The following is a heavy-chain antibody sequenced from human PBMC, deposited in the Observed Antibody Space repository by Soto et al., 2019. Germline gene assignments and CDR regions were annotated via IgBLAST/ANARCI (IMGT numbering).Heavy chain of an antibody. CDR2: FDPEDGET. CDR3: AALALTGNWFDP. V-gene: IGHV1-24*01. J-gene: IGHJ5*02. D-gene: IGHD3-9*01. Sequence: ASVNVSCKVSGYTLTELSMHWVRQAPGKGLEWMGGFDPEDGETIYAQKFQGRVTMTEDTSTDTAYMELSSLRSEDTAVYYCAALALTGNWFDPWGQGTLVTVSS. CDR1: GYTLTELS.